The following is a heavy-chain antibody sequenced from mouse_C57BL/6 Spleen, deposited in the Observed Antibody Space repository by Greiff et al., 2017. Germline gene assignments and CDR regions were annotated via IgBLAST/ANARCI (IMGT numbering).Heavy chain of an antibody. J-gene: IGHJ2*01. CDR3: ARERATAQAFDY. CDR1: GYAFSSSW. V-gene: IGHV1-82*01. CDR2: IYPGDGDT. Sequence: VQLQQSGPELVKPGASVKISCKASGYAFSSSWMNWVKQRPGKGLEWIGRIYPGDGDTNYNGKFKGKATLTADKSSSTAYMQLSSLTSEDSAVYFCARERATAQAFDYWGQGTTLTVSS. D-gene: IGHD3-2*02.